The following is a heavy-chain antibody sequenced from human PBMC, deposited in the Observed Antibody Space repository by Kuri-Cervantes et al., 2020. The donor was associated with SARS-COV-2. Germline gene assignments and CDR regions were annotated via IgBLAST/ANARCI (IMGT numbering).Heavy chain of an antibody. CDR3: ARDVNIVVVPAYYYGMDV. Sequence: GGSLRLSCAASGFTVNSYYINWVRQAPGKGLEWVSSISSSSSYIYYADSVKGRFTISRDNAKNSLYLQMNSLRAEDTAVYYCARDVNIVVVPAYYYGMDVWGQGTTVTVSS. V-gene: IGHV3-21*01. D-gene: IGHD2-2*01. J-gene: IGHJ6*02. CDR1: GFTVNSYY. CDR2: ISSSSSYI.